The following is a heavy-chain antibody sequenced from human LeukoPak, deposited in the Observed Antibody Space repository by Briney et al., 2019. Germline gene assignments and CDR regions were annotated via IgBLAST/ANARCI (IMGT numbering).Heavy chain of an antibody. Sequence: GGSLRLSCAASGFTFGDYYMSWIPQAPGKGLEWVSYISSSGTTIYYADSVKGRFTISRDNAKNSLYLQMNSLRAEDTAVYYCASPPLAGGDAFDIWGQGTMVTVSS. D-gene: IGHD1-26*01. CDR2: ISSSGTTI. CDR3: ASPPLAGGDAFDI. CDR1: GFTFGDYY. J-gene: IGHJ3*02. V-gene: IGHV3-11*04.